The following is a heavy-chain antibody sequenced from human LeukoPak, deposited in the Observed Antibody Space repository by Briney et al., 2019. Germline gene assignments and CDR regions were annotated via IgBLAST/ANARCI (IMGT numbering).Heavy chain of an antibody. J-gene: IGHJ6*02. CDR3: ARQDTAMAYYYGMDV. CDR2: IIPILGIA. CDR1: GGTFSSYT. Sequence: GASVKVSCKASGGTFSSYTISWVRQAPGQGLEWMGRIIPILGIANYAQKFQGRVTITADKSTSTAHMELSSLRSEDTAVYYCARQDTAMAYYYGMDVWGQGTTVTVSS. V-gene: IGHV1-69*02. D-gene: IGHD5-18*01.